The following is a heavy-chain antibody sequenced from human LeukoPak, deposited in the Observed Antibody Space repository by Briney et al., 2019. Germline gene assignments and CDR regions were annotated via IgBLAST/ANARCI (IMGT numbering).Heavy chain of an antibody. D-gene: IGHD6-13*01. J-gene: IGHJ4*02. CDR3: ARGRAGLAAAGTYDY. CDR1: GYTFTRSD. CDR2: INPNSGRT. Sequence: ASVKVSCKASGYTFTRSDLNWVRQAAGQGLEWMGWINPNSGRTGYAQKFQGRVTMTAKTSISTAYMELSSLTFDDTAVYYCARGRAGLAAAGTYDYWGQGTLITVSS. V-gene: IGHV1-8*01.